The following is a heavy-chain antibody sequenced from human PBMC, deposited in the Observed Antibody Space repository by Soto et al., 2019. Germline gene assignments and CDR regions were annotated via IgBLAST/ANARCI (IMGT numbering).Heavy chain of an antibody. V-gene: IGHV1-69*13. CDR3: ARDRVGAAARLGAGAFDI. Sequence: SMKSSSNASGGTFSSCSISWVRQVPAQGLEWMGGVIPLFGTANYAQKFKGRVTITPDESTSTAYMELSSLRSEDTAVYYCARDRVGAAARLGAGAFDIWGQGTMVTVSS. CDR1: GGTFSSCS. CDR2: VIPLFGTA. J-gene: IGHJ3*02. D-gene: IGHD6-6*01.